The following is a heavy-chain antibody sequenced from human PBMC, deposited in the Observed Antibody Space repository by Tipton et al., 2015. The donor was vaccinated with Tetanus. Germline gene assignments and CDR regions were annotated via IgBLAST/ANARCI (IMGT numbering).Heavy chain of an antibody. CDR3: AHRLWDSSGWYGVWFDP. J-gene: IGHJ5*02. V-gene: IGHV2-5*02. Sequence: LVKPSQTLTLTCTFSGFSLSTSGVGVGWIRQPPGKAPEWLALIYWDDDKRYSPSLKNRLTITKDTSKNQVVLTMTNMDPVDTATYYCAHRLWDSSGWYGVWFDPWGQGTLVTVSS. CDR2: IYWDDDK. CDR1: GFSLSTSGVG. D-gene: IGHD6-19*01.